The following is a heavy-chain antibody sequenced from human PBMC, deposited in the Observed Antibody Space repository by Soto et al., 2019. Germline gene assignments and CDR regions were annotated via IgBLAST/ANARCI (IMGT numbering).Heavy chain of an antibody. D-gene: IGHD3-10*01. V-gene: IGHV4-34*01. CDR2: INHSGST. CDR1: GGSFSGYY. J-gene: IGHJ4*02. Sequence: QVQLQQLGAGLLKPSETLSLTCAVYGGSFSGYYWSWIRQPPGKGLEWIGEINHSGSTNYNPSLKSRVTISVDTSNIQFALKRSYATAEDTAVYYCARGQGKLLWFGELTVYFDYWGQGTLVTVSS. CDR3: ARGQGKLLWFGELTVYFDY.